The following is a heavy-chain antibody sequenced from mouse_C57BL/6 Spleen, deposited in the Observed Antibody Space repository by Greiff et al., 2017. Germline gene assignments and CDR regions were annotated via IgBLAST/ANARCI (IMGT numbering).Heavy chain of an antibody. CDR2: IDPEDGET. Sequence: VQLKESGAELVKPGASVKLSCTASGFNIKDYYMHWVKQRTEQGLEWNGRIDPEDGETKYAPKFQGKATITADTSSNTAYLQLSSLTSEDTAVYYCARASGTGAWFADWGQGTLVTVSA. J-gene: IGHJ3*01. CDR1: GFNIKDYY. D-gene: IGHD4-1*01. CDR3: ARASGTGAWFAD. V-gene: IGHV14-2*01.